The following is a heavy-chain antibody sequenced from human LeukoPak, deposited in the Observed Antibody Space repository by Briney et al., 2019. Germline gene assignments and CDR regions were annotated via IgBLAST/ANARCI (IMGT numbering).Heavy chain of an antibody. Sequence: QPGTSLRLSCATSGFPFSQHGYHWVRQAPGKGLEWTAIIWVDGTRKYYADSVEGRFTISRDNSKSTLYLQIDSLRPEDTAVYYCVAVPVPAAFWHFDVWGRGTQVTVSS. V-gene: IGHV3-33*01. D-gene: IGHD2-2*01. CDR1: GFPFSQHG. CDR2: IWVDGTRK. CDR3: VAVPVPAAFWHFDV. J-gene: IGHJ2*01.